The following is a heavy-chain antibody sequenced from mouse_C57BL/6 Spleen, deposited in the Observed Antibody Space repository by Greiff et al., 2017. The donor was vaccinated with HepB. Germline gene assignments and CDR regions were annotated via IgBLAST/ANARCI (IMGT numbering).Heavy chain of an antibody. D-gene: IGHD2-1*01. CDR3: ARNYYGNYGWFAY. CDR2: IDPSDSYT. Sequence: QVQLQQPGAELVMPGASVKLSCKASGYTFTSYWMHWVKQRPGQGLEWIGEIDPSDSYTNYNQKFKGKSTLTVDKSSSTAYMQLSSLTSEDSAVYYCARNYYGNYGWFAYWGQGTLVTVSA. J-gene: IGHJ3*01. CDR1: GYTFTSYW. V-gene: IGHV1-69*01.